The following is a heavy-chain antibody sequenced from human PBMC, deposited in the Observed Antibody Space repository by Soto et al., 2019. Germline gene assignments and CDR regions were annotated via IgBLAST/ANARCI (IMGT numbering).Heavy chain of an antibody. CDR1: GFTLRNYA. CDR2: ISANDVGT. J-gene: IGHJ4*02. CDR3: AKAKNDYNWDNRPPFDY. V-gene: IGHV3-23*01. D-gene: IGHD1-20*01. Sequence: LRLSCEASGFTLRNYAMTWIRQAPGKGLEWVSLISANDVGTYYAESVKTRFTISTDQSRNTVYLQMDSLRADDTAIYYCAKAKNDYNWDNRPPFDYWGQGTLVTVSS.